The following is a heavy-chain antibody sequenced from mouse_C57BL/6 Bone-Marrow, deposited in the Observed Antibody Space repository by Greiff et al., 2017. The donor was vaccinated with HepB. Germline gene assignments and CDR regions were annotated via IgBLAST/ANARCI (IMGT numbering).Heavy chain of an antibody. J-gene: IGHJ4*01. V-gene: IGHV1-81*01. D-gene: IGHD1-1*01. CDR3: ARRRLGYGSSYYAMDY. Sequence: QVQLQQSGAELARPGASVKLSCKASGYTFTSYGISWVKQRTGQGLEWIGEIYPRSGNTYYNEKFKGKATLTADKSSSTAYMELRSLTSEDSAVYFCARRRLGYGSSYYAMDYWGQGTSVTVSS. CDR2: IYPRSGNT. CDR1: GYTFTSYG.